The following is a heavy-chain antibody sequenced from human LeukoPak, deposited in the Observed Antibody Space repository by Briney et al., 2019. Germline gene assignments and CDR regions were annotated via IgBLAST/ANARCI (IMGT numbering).Heavy chain of an antibody. J-gene: IGHJ5*02. Sequence: GSLRLSCAASGFTFSTFAMIWVRQPPGKGLEWVSSIFPSGGEIHYADSVRGRFTISRDNSKSTLSLQMNSLRAEDTAIYYCAKRPAVYYDSSGQFDPWGQGTLVAVSS. D-gene: IGHD3-22*01. CDR2: IFPSGGEI. V-gene: IGHV3-23*01. CDR1: GFTFSTFA. CDR3: AKRPAVYYDSSGQFDP.